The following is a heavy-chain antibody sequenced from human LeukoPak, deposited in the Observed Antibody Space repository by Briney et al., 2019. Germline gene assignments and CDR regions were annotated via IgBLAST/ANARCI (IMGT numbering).Heavy chain of an antibody. CDR2: IYYSGST. CDR3: ARAPVRGYCSSTSCCPSDYYMDV. D-gene: IGHD2-2*01. V-gene: IGHV4-59*01. J-gene: IGHJ6*03. Sequence: SETLSLTCTVSGGSISSYYWSWIRQPPGKGLEWIGYIYYSGSTNYNPSLKSRVTISVDTSKNQFSLKLSSVTAADTAVYYCARAPVRGYCSSTSCCPSDYYMDVWGKGTTVTVSS. CDR1: GGSISSYY.